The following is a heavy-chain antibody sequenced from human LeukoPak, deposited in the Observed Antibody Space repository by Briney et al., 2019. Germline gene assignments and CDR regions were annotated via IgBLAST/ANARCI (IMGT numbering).Heavy chain of an antibody. CDR3: ARDGIVVVTAYYYYYMDV. CDR2: ISYDGSNK. Sequence: GSLRLSCAASGFTFSSYAMHWVRQAPGKGLEWVAVISYDGSNKYYADSVKGRFTISRDNSKNTLYLQMNSLRAEVTAVYYCARDGIVVVTAYYYYYMDVWGKGTTVTVSS. D-gene: IGHD2-21*02. V-gene: IGHV3-30*04. CDR1: GFTFSSYA. J-gene: IGHJ6*03.